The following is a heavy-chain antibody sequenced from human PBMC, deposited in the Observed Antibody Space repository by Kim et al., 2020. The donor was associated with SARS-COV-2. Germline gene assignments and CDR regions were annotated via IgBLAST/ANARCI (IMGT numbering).Heavy chain of an antibody. CDR3: VRVQYSIMDV. V-gene: IGHV3-74*01. D-gene: IGHD4-4*01. Sequence: STGYAAAVRGRFTIARDTAKNTLYLQMNSLRAEDTAVYYCVRVQYSIMDVWGQGTTVTVSS. CDR2: ST. J-gene: IGHJ6*02.